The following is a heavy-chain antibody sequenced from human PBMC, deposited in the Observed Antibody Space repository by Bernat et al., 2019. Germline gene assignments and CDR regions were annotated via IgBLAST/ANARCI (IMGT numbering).Heavy chain of an antibody. Sequence: EVQLLESGGGLVQPGGSLRLSCAASGFTFSSYAMSWVRQAPGKGLEWVSAISGSGGSTYYADSVKGRFTISRDNSKNTLYLQMNSLRAEDTAVYYCAKATYPMIGYSSSWYWFDPWGQGTLVTVSS. CDR2: ISGSGGST. D-gene: IGHD6-13*01. V-gene: IGHV3-23*01. CDR3: AKATYPMIGYSSSWYWFDP. J-gene: IGHJ5*02. CDR1: GFTFSSYA.